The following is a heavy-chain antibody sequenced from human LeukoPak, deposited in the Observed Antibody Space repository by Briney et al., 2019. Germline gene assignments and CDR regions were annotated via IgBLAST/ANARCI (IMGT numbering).Heavy chain of an antibody. J-gene: IGHJ4*02. CDR2: ISTSSSTI. CDR3: ARVSSRGMVSDYDY. CDR1: GFTFSSYS. Sequence: GGSLRLSCAASGFTFSSYSMNWVRQAPGKGLEWVSYISTSSSTIKYADSVKGRFTISRDNAKNSLNLQMNSLRAEDTAVYYCARVSSRGMVSDYDYWGQGTLVTVSS. V-gene: IGHV3-48*01. D-gene: IGHD2-15*01.